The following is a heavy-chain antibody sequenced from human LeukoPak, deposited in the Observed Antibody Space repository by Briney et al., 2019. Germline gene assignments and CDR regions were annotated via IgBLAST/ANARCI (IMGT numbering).Heavy chain of an antibody. Sequence: GGSLRLSCAASGFTVSNNYMSWVRQAPGKGLEWVSVIYSGGSTYYADSVRGRFTISRDNSKSTLFLHMNSLRAGDTAVYYCARGGYSYGSDYWGQGTLVTVSS. D-gene: IGHD5-18*01. CDR2: IYSGGST. V-gene: IGHV3-53*01. CDR1: GFTVSNNY. J-gene: IGHJ4*02. CDR3: ARGGYSYGSDY.